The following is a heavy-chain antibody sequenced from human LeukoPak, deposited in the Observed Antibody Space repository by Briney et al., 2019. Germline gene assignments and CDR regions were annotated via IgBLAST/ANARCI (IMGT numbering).Heavy chain of an antibody. CDR1: GFTVSSNY. CDR3: ARGGGAFCGTSCYRNFDY. CDR2: LYSGGNT. Sequence: GGSLRLSCGVSGFTVSSNYMSWVRQAPGKGLEWVSVLYSGGNTYYADSVKGRFTISRDNSENTLYLQMNSLRDEDTAVYYCARGGGAFCGTSCYRNFDYWGQGTLVTVS. V-gene: IGHV3-66*01. J-gene: IGHJ4*02. D-gene: IGHD2-2*01.